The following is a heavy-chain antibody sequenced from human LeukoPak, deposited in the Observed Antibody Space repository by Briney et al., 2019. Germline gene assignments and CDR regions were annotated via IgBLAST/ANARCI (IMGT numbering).Heavy chain of an antibody. CDR3: ARGTTPVTPSV. CDR1: GFTVSSSY. D-gene: IGHD4-17*01. Sequence: GGSLRLSCAASGFTVSSSYMSWVRQAPGQGLEWVSLIYSGGSTHYADSVKGRFTISRDNSKNTLYLQMSSLRAEDTAVYYWARGTTPVTPSVWGQGTLVTVSS. V-gene: IGHV3-53*01. J-gene: IGHJ4*02. CDR2: IYSGGST.